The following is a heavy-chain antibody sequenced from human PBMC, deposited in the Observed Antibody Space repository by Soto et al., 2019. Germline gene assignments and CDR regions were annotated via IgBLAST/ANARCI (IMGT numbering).Heavy chain of an antibody. Sequence: SGPTLMNPTQTLTLTCTFSGFSLSTSGMCVSWIRQPPGKALEWLALIDWDDDKYYSTSLKTRLTISKDTSKNQVVLTMTNMDPVDTATYYCARSLIVGATNWFDPWGQGTLATVSS. CDR2: IDWDDDK. V-gene: IGHV2-70*01. J-gene: IGHJ5*02. CDR3: ARSLIVGATNWFDP. D-gene: IGHD1-26*01. CDR1: GFSLSTSGMC.